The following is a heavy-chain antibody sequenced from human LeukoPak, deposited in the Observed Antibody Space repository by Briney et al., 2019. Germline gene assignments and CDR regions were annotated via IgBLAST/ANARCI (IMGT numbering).Heavy chain of an antibody. CDR1: RFTFSDYY. D-gene: IGHD5-18*01. CDR2: ISSSGSSI. V-gene: IGHV3-11*01. Sequence: PGGSLRLSCVAYRFTFSDYYMSWIRQSPGKGLEWFSYISSSGSSIYYADSVKGRFTISRDNAKNSLYLQMNSLRAEDTAVYYCARGGLQLWPLWTDYWGQGTLVTVSS. J-gene: IGHJ4*02. CDR3: ARGGLQLWPLWTDY.